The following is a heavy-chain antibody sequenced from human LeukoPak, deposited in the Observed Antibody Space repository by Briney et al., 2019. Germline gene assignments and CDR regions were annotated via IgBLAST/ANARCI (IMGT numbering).Heavy chain of an antibody. CDR1: GFTFSSYS. CDR2: ISGSGGST. Sequence: PGGSLRLSCAASGFTFSSYSMNWVRQAPGKGLEWVSAISGSGGSTYYADSVEGRFTISRDNSKNTLYLQMNSLKSEDTAVYSCTTRKNGYYYGSGSYSYYFDYWGQGTPVTVSS. CDR3: TTRKNGYYYGSGSYSYYFDY. V-gene: IGHV3-23*01. D-gene: IGHD3-10*01. J-gene: IGHJ4*02.